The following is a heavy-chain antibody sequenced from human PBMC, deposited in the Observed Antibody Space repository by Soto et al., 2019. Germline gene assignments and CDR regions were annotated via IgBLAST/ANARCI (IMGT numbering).Heavy chain of an antibody. V-gene: IGHV3-33*01. J-gene: IGHJ6*02. CDR2: IWYDGSNK. D-gene: IGHD4-4*01. Sequence: QVQLVESGGGVVQPGRSLRLSCAASGFTFSSYGMHWVRQAPGKGLEWVAVIWYDGSNKYYADSVKGRFTISRDNSKNTLYRQMNSLRAEDTAGYYCAREDSAPLYYYYGRAVWGQGTTVTVSS. CDR3: AREDSAPLYYYYGRAV. CDR1: GFTFSSYG.